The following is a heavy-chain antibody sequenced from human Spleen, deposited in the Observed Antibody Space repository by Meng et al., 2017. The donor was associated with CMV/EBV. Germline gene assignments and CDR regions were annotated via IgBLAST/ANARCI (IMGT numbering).Heavy chain of an antibody. V-gene: IGHV4-31*11. Sequence: LRLSCAVSGGSISSGGYYWSWIRQHPGKGLEWIGYIYYSGSTYYNPSLKSRVTISVDTSNNQFSLKLSSVTAADTAVYYCARDPLGNNWFDPWGQGTLVTVSS. CDR2: IYYSGST. CDR3: ARDPLGNNWFDP. CDR1: GGSISSGGYY. J-gene: IGHJ5*02. D-gene: IGHD1-26*01.